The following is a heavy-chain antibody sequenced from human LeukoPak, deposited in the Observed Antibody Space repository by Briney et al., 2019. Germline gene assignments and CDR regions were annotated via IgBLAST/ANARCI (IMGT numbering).Heavy chain of an antibody. CDR3: ARHQFRGRSSLVDF. CDR1: GGSVSDINYF. V-gene: IGHV4-39*01. CDR2: IYYSGDT. Sequence: SETLSLTCTVSGGSVSDINYFWGWIRQPPGKGLEWIGSIYYSGDTYHNPSLKSRVTISVDTSKNQFSLKLYSVPAADTAVYYCARHQFRGRSSLVDFWGQGTLVTVSS. D-gene: IGHD1-26*01. J-gene: IGHJ4*02.